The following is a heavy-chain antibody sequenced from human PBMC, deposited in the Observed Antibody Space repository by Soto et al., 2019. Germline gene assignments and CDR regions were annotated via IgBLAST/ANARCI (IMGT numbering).Heavy chain of an antibody. V-gene: IGHV3-30*18. Sequence: QIQLVQSGGGVVQPGGSLRLSCTASGFSFNKFGMHWVRQTPGKGLEWVASLSYDGNHDFYADSVTGRLIISRDNSMNTLYLQVNTLTVDDTAVYYCVKERADFVTVPHATSGMDVWGPGTTVTVSS. CDR2: LSYDGNHD. J-gene: IGHJ6*02. CDR3: VKERADFVTVPHATSGMDV. D-gene: IGHD2-15*01. CDR1: GFSFNKFG.